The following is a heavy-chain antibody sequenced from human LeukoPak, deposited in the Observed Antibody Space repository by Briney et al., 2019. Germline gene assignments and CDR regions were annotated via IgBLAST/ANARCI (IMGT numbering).Heavy chain of an antibody. CDR1: GFTFSSYS. Sequence: GGSLRLSCAASGFTFSSYSMNWVRQAPGKGLEWVSSISSSSSYIYYADSVKGRFTISRDNAKNSLYLQMNSLGAEDTAVYYCARDGYYDYVWGSYPTTFDYWGQGTLVTVSS. CDR2: ISSSSSYI. J-gene: IGHJ4*02. V-gene: IGHV3-21*01. CDR3: ARDGYYDYVWGSYPTTFDY. D-gene: IGHD3-16*01.